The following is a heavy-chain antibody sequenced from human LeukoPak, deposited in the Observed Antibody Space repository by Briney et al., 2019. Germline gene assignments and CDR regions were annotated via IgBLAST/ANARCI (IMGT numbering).Heavy chain of an antibody. D-gene: IGHD3-10*01. CDR2: IYPDDSDT. V-gene: IGHV5-51*01. CDR1: GYNFARNW. Sequence: GESLKISCKVSGYNFARNWIGWVRQMPGRGLEWMGIIYPDDSDTRYSPSFRGQVTISADKSISTAYLQWSSLKASDTAMYYCARQRPGSGSYYDAFDIWGQGTMVTVSS. J-gene: IGHJ3*02. CDR3: ARQRPGSGSYYDAFDI.